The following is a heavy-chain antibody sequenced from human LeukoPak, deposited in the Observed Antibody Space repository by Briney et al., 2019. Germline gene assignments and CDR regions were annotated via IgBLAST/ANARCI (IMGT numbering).Heavy chain of an antibody. CDR1: GFTFSSYW. CDR3: ARDGDCSSTSCYTGTIDY. V-gene: IGHV3-7*01. CDR2: IKQDGSEK. J-gene: IGHJ4*02. Sequence: GGSLRLSCAASGFTFSSYWMSWVRQAPGKGLEWVANIKQDGSEKYYVDSVKGRFTISRDNAKNSLYLQMNSLRAEDTAVYYCARDGDCSSTSCYTGTIDYWGRGTLVTVSS. D-gene: IGHD2-2*02.